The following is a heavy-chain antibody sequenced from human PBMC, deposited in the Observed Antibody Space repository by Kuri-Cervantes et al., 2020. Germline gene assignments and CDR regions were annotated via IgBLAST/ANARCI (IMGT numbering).Heavy chain of an antibody. D-gene: IGHD6-25*01. CDR1: GFTFSSYA. Sequence: GGSLRLSCAASGFTFSSYAMHWVRQAPGKGLEWVAFIRYDGSNKYYADSVKGRFTISRDNSKNTLYLQMNSLRAEDTAVYYCAKDSGTATLFDYWGQGTLVTVSS. V-gene: IGHV3-30*02. CDR3: AKDSGTATLFDY. J-gene: IGHJ4*02. CDR2: IRYDGSNK.